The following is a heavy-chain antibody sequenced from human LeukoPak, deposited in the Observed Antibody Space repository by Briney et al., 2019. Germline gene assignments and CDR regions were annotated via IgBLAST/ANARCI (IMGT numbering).Heavy chain of an antibody. Sequence: GGSLRLSCAASGFTFSSYGMHWVRQAPGKGLEWVAFIRYDGSNKYYADSVKGRFTTSRDNSKNTLYLQMNSLRAEDTAVYYCAKIPAAPHGDYYYYYMGVWGKGTTVTVSS. CDR3: AKIPAAPHGDYYYYYMGV. V-gene: IGHV3-30*02. D-gene: IGHD2-2*01. J-gene: IGHJ6*03. CDR2: IRYDGSNK. CDR1: GFTFSSYG.